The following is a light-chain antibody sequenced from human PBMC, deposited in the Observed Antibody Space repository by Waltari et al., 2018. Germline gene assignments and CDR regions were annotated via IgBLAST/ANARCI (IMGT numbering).Light chain of an antibody. CDR1: TPNIGTTY. V-gene: IGLV1-47*01. CDR3: AAWDDSLSGWV. Sequence: QPVLTQPPPVSGTPGQRVSIPCSGSTPNIGTTYVCWYQRLPETAPHLLVYRNNQRPSGVPDRFSGSKSGTSASLAISGLRSEDEADYYCAAWDDSLSGWVFGGGTKLTVL. J-gene: IGLJ3*02. CDR2: RNN.